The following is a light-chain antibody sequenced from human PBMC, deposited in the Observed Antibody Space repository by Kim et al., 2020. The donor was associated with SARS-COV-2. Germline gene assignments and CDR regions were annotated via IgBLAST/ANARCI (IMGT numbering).Light chain of an antibody. J-gene: IGLJ2*01. V-gene: IGLV3-1*01. CDR1: KLGDKY. CDR2: KNN. CDR3: QAWDSSTVI. Sequence: VSPGQTARIACAGDKLGDKYAAWYKQKQGQSPVLVIFKNNRRPAGIPERFSGAKSGNTATLTISGNQAMDEAVNYCQAWDSSTVIFGGGTQLTVL.